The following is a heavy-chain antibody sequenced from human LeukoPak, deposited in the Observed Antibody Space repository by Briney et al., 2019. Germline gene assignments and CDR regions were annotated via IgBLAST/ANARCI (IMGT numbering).Heavy chain of an antibody. V-gene: IGHV3-23*01. CDR2: ISGSSTRT. CDR3: AKQRDYYDSSGYYRGYYFDY. J-gene: IGHJ4*02. CDR1: GFTFSSYA. D-gene: IGHD3-22*01. Sequence: GGSLRLSCTDSGFTFSSYAMNWVRQAPGKGLEWVSSISGSSTRTYYTDSVKGRFTISRDNPKSTLYLQMNSLRAEDTAVYYCAKQRDYYDSSGYYRGYYFDYWGQGTLVTVSS.